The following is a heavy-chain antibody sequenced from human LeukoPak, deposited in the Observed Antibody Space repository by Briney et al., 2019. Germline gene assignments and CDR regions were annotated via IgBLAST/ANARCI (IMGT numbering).Heavy chain of an antibody. CDR2: MNPNSGNT. CDR1: GYTFTSYD. CDR3: ARGRITMVRGVIIYWFDP. Sequence: GASVKVSCKASGYTFTSYDINWVRQATGQGLEWMGWMNPNSGNTGYAQKFRGRVTITRNTSISTAYMELSSLRSEDTAVYYCARGRITMVRGVIIYWFDPWGQGTLVTVSS. D-gene: IGHD3-10*01. V-gene: IGHV1-8*03. J-gene: IGHJ5*02.